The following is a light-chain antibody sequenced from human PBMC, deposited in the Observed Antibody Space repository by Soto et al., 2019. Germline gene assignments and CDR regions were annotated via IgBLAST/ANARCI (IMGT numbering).Light chain of an antibody. V-gene: IGKV3-11*01. Sequence: EVVMTQSPATLSVSPGERATLSCRASQSVSSNLAWYQQKHCQAPRLLIYGASTRATGIPARFSGSGSGTDFTLTISSLEPEDFAVYYCQQRSNWPTITFGQGTRLEIK. CDR2: GAS. CDR3: QQRSNWPTIT. CDR1: QSVSSN. J-gene: IGKJ5*01.